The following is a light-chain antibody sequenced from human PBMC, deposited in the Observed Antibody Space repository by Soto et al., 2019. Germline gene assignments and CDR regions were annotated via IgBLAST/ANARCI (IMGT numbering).Light chain of an antibody. J-gene: IGKJ1*01. Sequence: AIRMTQSPSSLSASTGDRVTITCRASQGISSYLAWYQQKPGKAPKLLIYAASTLQSGVPSRFSGSGSGTDFTLTISCLQSEDFATYYCQQYYSYPPRTFGQGTKV. CDR2: AAS. V-gene: IGKV1-8*01. CDR1: QGISSY. CDR3: QQYYSYPPRT.